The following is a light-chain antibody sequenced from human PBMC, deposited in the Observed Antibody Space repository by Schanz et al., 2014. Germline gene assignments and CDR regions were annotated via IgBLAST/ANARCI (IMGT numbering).Light chain of an antibody. CDR3: SSYATSDTVTL. V-gene: IGLV2-14*02. CDR1: SSDVGTSNL. CDR2: EAT. J-gene: IGLJ3*02. Sequence: QSALTQPASVSGSPGQSITISCTGTSSDVGTSNLLSWYQQYPGKAPKLMIYEATNRPSGVSSRFSGSKSVTTASLTISGLQAEDEADYYCSSYATSDTVTLFGGGTKLTVL.